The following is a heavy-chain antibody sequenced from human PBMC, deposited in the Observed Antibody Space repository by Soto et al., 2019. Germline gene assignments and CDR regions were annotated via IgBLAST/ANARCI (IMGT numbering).Heavy chain of an antibody. J-gene: IGHJ5*02. V-gene: IGHV1-2*02. Sequence: ASVKVSCKASGYTFTGYYMRWVRQAPGQGLEWMGWINPNSGGTNYAQKFQGRVTMTRDTSISTAYMELSRLRSDDTAVYYCARDRGSGSYHWFDPWGQGTLVTVSS. CDR1: GYTFTGYY. CDR3: ARDRGSGSYHWFDP. D-gene: IGHD3-10*01. CDR2: INPNSGGT.